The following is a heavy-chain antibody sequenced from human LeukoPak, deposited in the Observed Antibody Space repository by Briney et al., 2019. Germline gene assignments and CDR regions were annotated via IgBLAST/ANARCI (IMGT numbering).Heavy chain of an antibody. CDR2: INTNTGNP. V-gene: IGHV7-4-1*02. Sequence: GPVKVSCKASGYTFTSYAMNWVRQAPGQGLEWMGWINTNTGNPTYAQGFTGRFVFSLDTSVSTAYLRISSLKAEDTAVYYCARPYSSGWYSNFDYWGQGTLVTVSS. CDR3: ARPYSSGWYSNFDY. CDR1: GYTFTSYA. D-gene: IGHD6-19*01. J-gene: IGHJ4*02.